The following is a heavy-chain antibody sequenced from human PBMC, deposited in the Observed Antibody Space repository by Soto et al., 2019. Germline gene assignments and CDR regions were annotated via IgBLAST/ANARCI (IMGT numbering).Heavy chain of an antibody. J-gene: IGHJ6*02. CDR1: GGSFSGYY. CDR3: AGGMLSTYYYGMDV. V-gene: IGHV4-34*01. D-gene: IGHD2-8*01. CDR2: INHSGST. Sequence: SETLSLTCAVYGGSFSGYYWSWIRQPPGKGLEWIGEINHSGSTNYNPSLKSRVTISVDTSKNQFSLKLSSVTAADTAVYYCAGGMLSTYYYGMDVWGQGTTVTVS.